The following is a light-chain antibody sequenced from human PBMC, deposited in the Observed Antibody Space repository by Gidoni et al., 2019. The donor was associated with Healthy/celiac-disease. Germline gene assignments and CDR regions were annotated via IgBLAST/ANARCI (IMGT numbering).Light chain of an antibody. CDR2: AAS. CDR1: QGISSY. J-gene: IGKJ4*01. Sequence: IQLTQSPSSLSASVGDRVTITCRASQGISSYLAWYQQKPGKAPKLLIYAASTLQSGVPSRFRGSGSGTDFTLTIRRLQPEDFATYYCQQLNSYPRTFGGXTKVEIK. CDR3: QQLNSYPRT. V-gene: IGKV1-9*01.